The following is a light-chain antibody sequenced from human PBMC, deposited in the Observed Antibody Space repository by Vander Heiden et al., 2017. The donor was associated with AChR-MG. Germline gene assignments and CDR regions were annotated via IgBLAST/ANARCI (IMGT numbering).Light chain of an antibody. CDR1: PLPKQF. Sequence: SYELTQPPSVSVSPGQTARITCSGDPLPKQFAYWYQQKPGQAPVLVISKDTERPSGIPERFSGSTSETTVTLTISGVQAEDEADYYCQSADSSGTYPDVVFGGGTKLTVL. J-gene: IGLJ2*01. V-gene: IGLV3-25*03. CDR3: QSADSSGTYPDVV. CDR2: KDT.